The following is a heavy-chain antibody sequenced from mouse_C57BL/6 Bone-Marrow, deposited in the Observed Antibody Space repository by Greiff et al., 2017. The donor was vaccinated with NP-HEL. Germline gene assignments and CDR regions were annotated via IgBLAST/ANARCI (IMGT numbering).Heavy chain of an antibody. CDR2: ISSGGDYI. V-gene: IGHV5-9-1*02. J-gene: IGHJ4*01. D-gene: IGHD1-1*01. Sequence: EVMLVESGEGLVKPGGSLKLSCAASGFTFSSYAMSWVRQTPEKRLEWVAYISSGGDYIYYADTVKGRFTISRDNARNTLYLQMSSLKSEDTAMYYCTREGNYYGTKAMDYWGQGTSVTVSS. CDR1: GFTFSSYA. CDR3: TREGNYYGTKAMDY.